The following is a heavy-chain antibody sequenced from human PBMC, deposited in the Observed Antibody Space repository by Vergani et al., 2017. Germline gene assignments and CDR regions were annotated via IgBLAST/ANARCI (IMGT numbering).Heavy chain of an antibody. CDR1: GASIRSSNYY. CDR2: IYYSGRT. CDR3: ARHSTVEWLVKLGWIDP. J-gene: IGHJ5*02. Sequence: QLQLQESGPGLVKPSATLSLTCSVSGASIRSSNYYWGWFPQPPGKGLKWIASIYYSGRTYYNPSLKSRVTISVDTSKNQFSLKLSSVTAADTAVYFCARHSTVEWLVKLGWIDPWGQGILVTVSS. V-gene: IGHV4-39*01. D-gene: IGHD6-19*01.